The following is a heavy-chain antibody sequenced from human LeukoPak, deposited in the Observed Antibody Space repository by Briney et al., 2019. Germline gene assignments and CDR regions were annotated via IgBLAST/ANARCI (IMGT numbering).Heavy chain of an antibody. V-gene: IGHV1-8*02. Sequence: ASVKVSCKASGYTFTSYGISWVRQAPGQGLEWMGWMNPNSGNTGYAQKFQGRVTMTRNTSISTAYMELSSLRSEDTAVYYCARGGYDEGGAFDYWGQGTLVTVSS. D-gene: IGHD5-12*01. CDR2: MNPNSGNT. J-gene: IGHJ4*02. CDR1: GYTFTSYG. CDR3: ARGGYDEGGAFDY.